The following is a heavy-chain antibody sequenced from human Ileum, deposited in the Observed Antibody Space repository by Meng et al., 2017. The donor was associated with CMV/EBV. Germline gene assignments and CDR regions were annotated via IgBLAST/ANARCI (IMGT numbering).Heavy chain of an antibody. CDR1: GASISSSDYY. CDR2: IHYSGST. V-gene: IGHV4-30-4*08. CDR3: ARASYYDSSYFDN. Sequence: GRRQRSGPGLVKPSQTLSLTCPVSGASISSSDYYWSWIRQSPGKGLEWIGYIHYSGSTYYNPSLKSRVTISEDTSKNQFSLKLNSVTAADTAVYYCARASYYDSSYFDNWGQGTLVTVSS. J-gene: IGHJ4*02. D-gene: IGHD3-22*01.